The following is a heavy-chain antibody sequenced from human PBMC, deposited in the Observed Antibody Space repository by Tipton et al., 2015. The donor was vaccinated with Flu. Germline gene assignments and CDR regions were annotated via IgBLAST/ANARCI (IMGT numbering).Heavy chain of an antibody. V-gene: IGHV4-34*01. CDR3: ARGRYGSGSWPLDY. J-gene: IGHJ4*02. CDR2: INHSGST. Sequence: TLSLTCAVYGGSFSGYYWSWIRQPPGKGLEWIGEINHSGSTNYNPSLKSRVTISVDTSKNQFSLKLSSVTAADTAVYYCARGRYGSGSWPLDYWGQGTLVTVSS. D-gene: IGHD3-10*01. CDR1: GGSFSGYY.